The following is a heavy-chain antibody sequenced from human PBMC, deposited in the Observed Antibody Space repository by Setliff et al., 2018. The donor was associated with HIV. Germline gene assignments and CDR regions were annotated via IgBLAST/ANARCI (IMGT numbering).Heavy chain of an antibody. V-gene: IGHV4-39*01. CDR2: INYRGNT. CDR1: GASLSSSSYY. D-gene: IGHD3-10*01. CDR3: ASLNGSESPYIYYYYMDV. Sequence: LSLTCTVSGASLSSSSYYWGWIRQPPGKGLEWIGSINYRGNTYYNPSLTSRAAIFVDTSKNQISLKLSSVTAADTAVYYCASLNGSESPYIYYYYMDVWGKGTTVTVSS. J-gene: IGHJ6*03.